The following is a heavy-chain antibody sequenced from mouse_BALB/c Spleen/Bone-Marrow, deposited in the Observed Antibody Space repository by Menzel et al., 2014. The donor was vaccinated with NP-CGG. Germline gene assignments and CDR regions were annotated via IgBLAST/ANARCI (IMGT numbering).Heavy chain of an antibody. CDR2: INPGSGYT. CDR3: ARGDY. Sequence: VQLQQSGAELARPWASVKMSCKASGYTFDRFTMHWVKQRPGQGLEWIGYINPGSGYTNYSQKFKDKATLTADKSSTTTYMQLSNLTSEGSAVYYNARGDYWSQGTTLTVSS. V-gene: IGHV1-4*01. CDR1: GYTFDRFT. J-gene: IGHJ2*01.